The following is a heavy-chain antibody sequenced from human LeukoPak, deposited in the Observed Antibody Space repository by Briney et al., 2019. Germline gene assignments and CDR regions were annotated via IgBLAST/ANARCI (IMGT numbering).Heavy chain of an antibody. V-gene: IGHV1-18*01. CDR1: GYTFTSYG. CDR2: ISAYNGNT. J-gene: IGHJ4*02. CDR3: ARSEDSSGWYYFDY. Sequence: ASVKVSCKASGYTFTSYGISWVRQAPGQGLEWMGWISAYNGNTNYAQKLQGRVTMTTDTSTSTAYMELRSLRSDDTAVYYCARSEDSSGWYYFDYWGQGTLVTVSS. D-gene: IGHD6-19*01.